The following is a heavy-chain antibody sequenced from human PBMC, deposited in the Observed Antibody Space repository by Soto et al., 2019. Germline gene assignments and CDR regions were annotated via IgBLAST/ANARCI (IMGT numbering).Heavy chain of an antibody. CDR1: GFSFSTYA. V-gene: IGHV3-23*01. D-gene: IGHD1-1*01. CDR3: AKGRVQYDYYAMDV. J-gene: IGHJ6*01. Sequence: EVQLLESGGGLVQPGGSLRLSCAASGFSFSTYAMSWVRQAPGKGLEWVSAIVGSGGRTYYADYVKGRFTISRDISKKALYLQMNSLRDEDTAVYYCAKGRVQYDYYAMDVGGQVTTVTVSS. CDR2: IVGSGGRT.